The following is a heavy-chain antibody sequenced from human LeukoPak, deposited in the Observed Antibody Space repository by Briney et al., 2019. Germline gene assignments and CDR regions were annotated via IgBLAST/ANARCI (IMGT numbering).Heavy chain of an antibody. J-gene: IGHJ6*02. V-gene: IGHV4-59*01. D-gene: IGHD1-26*01. Sequence: PSETLSLTCTVSGGSLSSSYWSWIRQPQGQGLEWIGYIYYSGSTNFNPSLRSRVTMSVDTSKNQFSLNLNSVTAADTAVYYCARGPSGTYQYGMDVWGQGTTVTVSS. CDR2: IYYSGST. CDR3: ARGPSGTYQYGMDV. CDR1: GGSLSSSY.